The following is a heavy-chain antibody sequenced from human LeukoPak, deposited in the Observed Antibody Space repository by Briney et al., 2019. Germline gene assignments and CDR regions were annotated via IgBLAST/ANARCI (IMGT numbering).Heavy chain of an antibody. CDR2: INHSGST. V-gene: IGHV4-34*01. CDR1: GGSFSGYY. Sequence: SETLSLTCAVYGGSFSGYYWSWNRQPPGKGLEWIGEINHSGSTNYNPSLKSRVTISVDTSKNQFSLKLGSVTAADTAVYYCARGWGYSYGYLFNYWGQGTLVTVSS. D-gene: IGHD5-18*01. CDR3: ARGWGYSYGYLFNY. J-gene: IGHJ4*02.